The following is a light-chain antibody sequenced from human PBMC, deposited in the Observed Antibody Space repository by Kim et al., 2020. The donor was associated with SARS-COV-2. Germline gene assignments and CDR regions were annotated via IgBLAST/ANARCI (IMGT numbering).Light chain of an antibody. Sequence: EIVMTQSPATLSLSPGERATLSCRASQSVSSTYLAWYQQKPGQAPRLLIYGASTRATGIPARFSGSGSGTEFTLTISSLQSEDFGVYYCQQYDNWPLTFGGGTKVDIK. CDR2: GAS. V-gene: IGKV3-15*01. J-gene: IGKJ4*01. CDR1: QSVSSTY. CDR3: QQYDNWPLT.